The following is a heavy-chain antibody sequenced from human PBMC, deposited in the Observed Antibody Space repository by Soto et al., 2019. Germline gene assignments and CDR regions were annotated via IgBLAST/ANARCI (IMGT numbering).Heavy chain of an antibody. D-gene: IGHD3-10*01. CDR1: GFTFSSYS. CDR3: ARGLTYYYGSGRNWFDP. V-gene: IGHV3-48*02. J-gene: IGHJ5*02. Sequence: GSLRLSCAASGFTFSSYSMSWVRQAPGKGLERVSYISSSSSTIDYADSVKGRFTISRDNAKNSLSLQMNSLRDEDTALYYCARGLTYYYGSGRNWFDPWGQGTLVTVSS. CDR2: ISSSSSTI.